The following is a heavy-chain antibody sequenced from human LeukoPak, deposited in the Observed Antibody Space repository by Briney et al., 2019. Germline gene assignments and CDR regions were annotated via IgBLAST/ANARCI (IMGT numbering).Heavy chain of an antibody. CDR2: IRDDGSKK. J-gene: IGHJ4*02. D-gene: IGHD1-26*01. Sequence: GGSLRLSCAASGFMFSEYGMHWIRQTSGKGLEWVAFIRDDGSKKSFAESVKGRFTISRDNSMNTVSLQMNSLTSDDTGVYYCAKDWGARGCCGDYFDYWGQGSLVTVSS. V-gene: IGHV3-30*02. CDR1: GFMFSEYG. CDR3: AKDWGARGCCGDYFDY.